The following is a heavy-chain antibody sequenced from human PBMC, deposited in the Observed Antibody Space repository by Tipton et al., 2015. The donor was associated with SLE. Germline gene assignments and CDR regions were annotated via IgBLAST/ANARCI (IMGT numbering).Heavy chain of an antibody. CDR1: GFTFDDYA. CDR2: ISWNRDRI. Sequence: SLRLSCAASGFTFDDYAMHWVRQAPGKGLEWVSGISWNRDRIGYADSVKGRFTISRDNAKNSLYLEMNSLRADDTALYYCAKDQSVSVAAPFDSWGQGSLVTVSS. CDR3: AKDQSVSVAAPFDS. D-gene: IGHD6-19*01. J-gene: IGHJ4*02. V-gene: IGHV3-9*01.